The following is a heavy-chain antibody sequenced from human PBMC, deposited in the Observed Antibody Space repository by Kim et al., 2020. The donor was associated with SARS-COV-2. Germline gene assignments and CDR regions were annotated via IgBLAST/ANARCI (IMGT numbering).Heavy chain of an antibody. Sequence: ASVKVSCKPSGYPLTAFFLHWVRQAPGQGLEWMGFISPSDGSTTFTQTFRGRLTMTRDTSTNTFYMEMSSLRSEDTASYYCAREGSGLDIWGQGTLVSV. CDR3: AREGSGLDI. J-gene: IGHJ4*02. CDR1: GYPLTAFF. V-gene: IGHV1-46*01. D-gene: IGHD3-10*01. CDR2: ISPSDGST.